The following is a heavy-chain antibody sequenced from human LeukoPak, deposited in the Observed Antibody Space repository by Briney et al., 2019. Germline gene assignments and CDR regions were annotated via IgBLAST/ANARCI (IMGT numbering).Heavy chain of an antibody. CDR3: ARHYYYDSSGYYPYYFDY. CDR1: GGSISSSSYY. Sequence: SETLSLTCTVSGGSISSSSYYWGWIRQPPGKGLEWIGSIYYSGSTYYNPSLKSRVTISVDTSKNQFSLKLSSVTAADTAVYYCARHYYYDSSGYYPYYFDYWGQGTLVTVSS. D-gene: IGHD3-22*01. V-gene: IGHV4-39*01. J-gene: IGHJ4*02. CDR2: IYYSGST.